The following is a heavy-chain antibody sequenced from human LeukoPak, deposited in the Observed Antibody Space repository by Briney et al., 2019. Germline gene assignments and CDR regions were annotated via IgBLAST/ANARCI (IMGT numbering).Heavy chain of an antibody. V-gene: IGHV4-38-2*02. J-gene: IGHJ3*02. Sequence: PSETLSLTCTVSGYSISSGYYWGWIRQPPGKGLEWIGSIYHSGSTYYNPSLKSRVTISVDTSKNQFSLKLSSVTAADTAVYYCARDGLTMRAFDIWGQGTMVTVSS. CDR2: IYHSGST. D-gene: IGHD3/OR15-3a*01. CDR3: ARDGLTMRAFDI. CDR1: GYSISSGYY.